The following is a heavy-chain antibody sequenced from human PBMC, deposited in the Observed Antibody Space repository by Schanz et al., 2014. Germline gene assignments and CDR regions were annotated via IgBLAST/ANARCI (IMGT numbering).Heavy chain of an antibody. CDR3: ARVGQGAVATGSNTFYYYVMDV. J-gene: IGHJ6*02. CDR2: IYSSGTT. V-gene: IGHV4-59*01. Sequence: QVQLQESGPGLVKPSETLSLTCAVSGGSISSYYWSWIRQPPGKALEWIGYIYSSGTTNYNPSLKSPVTISIDASKNQFSLKLTSVTAADTGVHYCARVGQGAVATGSNTFYYYVMDVWGQGTTVTVSS. CDR1: GGSISSYY. D-gene: IGHD6-13*01.